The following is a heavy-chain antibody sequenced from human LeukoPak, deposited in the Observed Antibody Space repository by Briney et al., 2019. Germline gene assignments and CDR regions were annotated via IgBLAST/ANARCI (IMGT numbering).Heavy chain of an antibody. V-gene: IGHV1-69*05. CDR1: GGTFSSYA. D-gene: IGHD1-26*01. CDR2: IIPMFGSA. Sequence: SVKVSRNASGGTFSSYAISWVRQAPGQGLEWMGGIIPMFGSAHYAQKFQDRVTIITDESTTIAYMELSSLRSEDTAVYYCASSPRIVGLLDYYYYMDVWGKGTTVTVSS. CDR3: ASSPRIVGLLDYYYYMDV. J-gene: IGHJ6*03.